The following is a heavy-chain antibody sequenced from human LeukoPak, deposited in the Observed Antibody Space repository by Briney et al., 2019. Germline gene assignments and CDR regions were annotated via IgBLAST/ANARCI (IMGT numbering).Heavy chain of an antibody. CDR3: ARGRWLQFDPYYFDY. CDR1: GGTFSSYA. V-gene: IGHV1-69*06. D-gene: IGHD5-24*01. J-gene: IGHJ4*02. CDR2: IIPIFGTA. Sequence: GASVKVSCKASGGTFSSYAISWVRQAPGQGLEWMGGIIPIFGTANYAQKFQGRVTMTGDTSTSTVYMELSSLRSEDTAVYYCARGRWLQFDPYYFDYWGQGTLVTVSS.